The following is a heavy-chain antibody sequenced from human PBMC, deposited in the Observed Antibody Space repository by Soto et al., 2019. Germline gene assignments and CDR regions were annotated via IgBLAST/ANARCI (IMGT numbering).Heavy chain of an antibody. D-gene: IGHD2-15*01. CDR1: GLTFSRYA. CDR3: AVDTLANLDS. CDR2: ISYDGSDK. V-gene: IGHV3-30-3*01. Sequence: GGSLRLSCAASGLTFSRYAMLWVRQAPDKGLEWVAVISYDGSDKYYADSVKGRFTISRDNSKNTLYLQVNSLRDEDTAVYYCAVDTLANLDSWCQGSLVTVSS. J-gene: IGHJ4*02.